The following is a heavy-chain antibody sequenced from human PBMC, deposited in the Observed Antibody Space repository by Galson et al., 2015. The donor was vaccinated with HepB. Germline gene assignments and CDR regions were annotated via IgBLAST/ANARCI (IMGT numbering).Heavy chain of an antibody. V-gene: IGHV1-69*13. CDR1: GGTFSSYA. J-gene: IGHJ1*01. D-gene: IGHD1-26*01. CDR2: IIPIFGIA. CDR3: ATPGVYSGSYHAPR. Sequence: SVKVSCKASGGTFSSYAISWVRQAPGQGLEWMGGIIPIFGIANYAQKFQGRVTITADESTSTAYMELSSLRSEDTAVYYCATPGVYSGSYHAPRWGQGTLVTVSS.